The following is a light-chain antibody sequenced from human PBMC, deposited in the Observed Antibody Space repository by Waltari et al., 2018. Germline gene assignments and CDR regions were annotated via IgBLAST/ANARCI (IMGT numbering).Light chain of an antibody. CDR3: QQYYSTPRT. CDR2: WAS. J-gene: IGKJ1*01. CDR1: QSVLYSSNNGNY. Sequence: DIVMTQSPDSLAVSLGERATINCKSSQSVLYSSNNGNYLALYQQKSGQPPKLLIYWASTRASGVPDRFSGSGSRTDFTLTISSLQAEDVAVYYCQQYYSTPRTFGQGTKVEIK. V-gene: IGKV4-1*01.